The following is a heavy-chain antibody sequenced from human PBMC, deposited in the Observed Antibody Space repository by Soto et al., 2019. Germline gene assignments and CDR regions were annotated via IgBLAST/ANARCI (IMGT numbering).Heavy chain of an antibody. CDR2: INHSGST. V-gene: IGHV4-34*01. CDR1: GGSFSGYY. Sequence: QVQLQQWGAGLLKPSETLSLTCAVYGGSFSGYYWSWIRQPPGKGLEWIGEINHSGSTNYNPSLKSRVTISVDTSKNQFSLKLSSVTAADTAVYYCATRLLWFGTNWGQGTLVTVSS. J-gene: IGHJ4*02. D-gene: IGHD3-10*01. CDR3: ATRLLWFGTN.